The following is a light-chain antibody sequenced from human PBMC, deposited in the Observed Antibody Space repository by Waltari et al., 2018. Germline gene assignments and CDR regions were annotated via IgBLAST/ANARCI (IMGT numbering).Light chain of an antibody. CDR1: QSVTCYY. CDR3: QHSHGSLYT. V-gene: IGKV3-20*01. J-gene: IGKJ2*01. CDR2: GAS. Sequence: IVLTQSPGTLSLSPGERATRSGRASQSVTCYYLGWYQQKPDQTPRLLIYGASIRPTHIPDSFSGSGSGTDFTLTITRLEPEDFAVYYCQHSHGSLYTFGQGTKLEIK.